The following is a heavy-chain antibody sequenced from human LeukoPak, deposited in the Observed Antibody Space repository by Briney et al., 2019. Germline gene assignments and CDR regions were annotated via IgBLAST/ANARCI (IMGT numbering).Heavy chain of an antibody. Sequence: PGGSLRLSCAASGFTFSSYSMNWVRQAPGKGLEWVSYISSSSSTIYYADSVKGRFTISRDNAKNSLYLQMNSLRAEDTAVYYCARVMPHYYGSGGPFDYWGQGTLVTVSS. CDR1: GFTFSSYS. CDR2: ISSSSSTI. CDR3: ARVMPHYYGSGGPFDY. J-gene: IGHJ4*02. V-gene: IGHV3-48*04. D-gene: IGHD3-10*01.